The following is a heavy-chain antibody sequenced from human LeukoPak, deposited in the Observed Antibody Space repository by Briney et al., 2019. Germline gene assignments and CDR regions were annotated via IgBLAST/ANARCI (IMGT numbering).Heavy chain of an antibody. CDR1: GFTFSSYW. D-gene: IGHD3-10*01. Sequence: GGSLRLSCAASGFTFSSYWMHWVRQAPGKGLEWVSAISGSGGSTYYADSVKGRFTISRDNSKNTLYLQMNSLRAEDTAVYYCAKGDSRVRGNWFDPWGQGTLVTVSS. J-gene: IGHJ5*02. CDR3: AKGDSRVRGNWFDP. CDR2: ISGSGGST. V-gene: IGHV3-23*01.